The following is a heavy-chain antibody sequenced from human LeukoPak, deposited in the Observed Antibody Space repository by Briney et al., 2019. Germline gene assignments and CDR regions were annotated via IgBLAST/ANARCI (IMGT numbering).Heavy chain of an antibody. CDR1: GGSISSYY. V-gene: IGHV4-59*01. J-gene: IGHJ5*02. D-gene: IGHD2-2*01. CDR3: ARDLGYCSTTSCYNWFDP. CDR2: LYYSGNT. Sequence: PSETLSLTCTVSGGSISSYYWSWIRQPPGKGLEWIGYLYYSGNTNYNPSLKSRVTISVDTSKNQSSLKLSSVTAADTAVYYCARDLGYCSTTSCYNWFDPWGQGTLVTVSS.